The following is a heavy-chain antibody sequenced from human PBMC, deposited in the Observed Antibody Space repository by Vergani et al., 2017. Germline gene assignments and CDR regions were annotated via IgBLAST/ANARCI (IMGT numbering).Heavy chain of an antibody. CDR2: INPNSGGT. V-gene: IGHV1-2*02. Sequence: QVQLVQSGAEVKKPGASVKVSCKASGYTFTGYNMHWVRQAPGQGLEWMGWINPNSGGTNYEQKFQGRFTMTRDTSTSTAYLELSMLRSDDTAVYYCAGIGGSLAAIAPFDYWGQGTLVTVSS. CDR3: AGIGGSLAAIAPFDY. CDR1: GYTFTGYN. D-gene: IGHD6-6*01. J-gene: IGHJ4*02.